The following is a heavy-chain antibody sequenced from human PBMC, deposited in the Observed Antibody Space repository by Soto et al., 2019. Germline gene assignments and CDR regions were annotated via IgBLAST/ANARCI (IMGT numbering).Heavy chain of an antibody. V-gene: IGHV3-15*01. D-gene: IGHD3-10*01. CDR3: TTRFTMVRGAPPTLDY. CDR1: GFTFSGSA. CDR2: IKSKTDGGAT. J-gene: IGHJ4*02. Sequence: GGSLRLSCAASGFTFSGSAMHWVRQAPGKGLEWVGRIKSKTDGGATDYAAPVKGRFTISRDDSKNTLYLQMNSLKTEDTAVYYCTTRFTMVRGAPPTLDYWGQGTLVTVSS.